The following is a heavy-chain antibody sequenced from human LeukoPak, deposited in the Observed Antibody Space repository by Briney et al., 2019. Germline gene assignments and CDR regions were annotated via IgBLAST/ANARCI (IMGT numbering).Heavy chain of an antibody. D-gene: IGHD5-24*01. CDR1: GYIFTSNY. V-gene: IGHV1-46*01. CDR2: KNPTTGGT. Sequence: GASVKVSCKTSGYIFTSNYIHWLRQAPGQGLEWMGIKNPTTGGTSYAQRFQDRVTLTMDTSTRTVYMELSSLTSEDTAVYYCQTRDGYNLDYWGQGTLVTVSS. J-gene: IGHJ4*02. CDR3: QTRDGYNLDY.